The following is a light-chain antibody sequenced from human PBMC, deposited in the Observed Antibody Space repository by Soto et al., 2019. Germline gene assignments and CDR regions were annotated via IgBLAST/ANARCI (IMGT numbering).Light chain of an antibody. J-gene: IGKJ2*01. V-gene: IGKV3-11*01. Sequence: EIVLTQSPATLSLSPGERATLSCRASQSVSSYLGWYQQKPGQAPRLLIYDASNRATGIPARFSGSGSGTDFTLTISRLEPEDFAVYYCQQYGSSGYTFGQGTKLEIK. CDR3: QQYGSSGYT. CDR2: DAS. CDR1: QSVSSY.